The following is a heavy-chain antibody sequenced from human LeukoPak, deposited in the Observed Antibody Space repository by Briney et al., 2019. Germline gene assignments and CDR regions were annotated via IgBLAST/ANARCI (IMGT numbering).Heavy chain of an antibody. CDR2: IRYDGSNK. CDR3: ARLPSDSSSWYFDY. V-gene: IGHV3-30*02. D-gene: IGHD6-13*01. Sequence: GGSLRLSCAASRFTFSSYGMHWVRQAPGKGLEWVAFIRYDGSNKYYADSVKGRFTISRDNSRSTLYLQMNSLRVEDTAVYYCARLPSDSSSWYFDYWGQGTLVTVSS. J-gene: IGHJ4*02. CDR1: RFTFSSYG.